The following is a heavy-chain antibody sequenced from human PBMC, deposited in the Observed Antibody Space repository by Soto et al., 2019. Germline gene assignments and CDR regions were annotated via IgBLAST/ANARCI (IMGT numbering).Heavy chain of an antibody. D-gene: IGHD4-4*01. CDR1: GYTFTGYY. V-gene: IGHV1-2*04. CDR3: ARGGVTTYYYFDY. CDR2: INPNSGGT. J-gene: IGHJ4*02. Sequence: ASVKVSCKASGYTFTGYYMHWVRQAPGQGLEWMGRINPNSGGTNYAQKFQGWVTMTRDTSISTAYMELSRLRSDDMAVYYCARGGVTTYYYFDYWGQGTLVTVSS.